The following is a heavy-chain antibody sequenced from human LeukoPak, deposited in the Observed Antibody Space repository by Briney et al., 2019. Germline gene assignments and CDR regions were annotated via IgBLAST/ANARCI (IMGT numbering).Heavy chain of an antibody. V-gene: IGHV3-30*18. CDR1: GFTLSNYG. D-gene: IGHD3-10*01. Sequence: PGRSLRISCSAPGFTLSNYGMHRVRPAPCQGLEWLTVISYDETYKDYADSVKGRFTISRDNSKNALYLQMNSLRAEDTAVYYCAKANAREFDYWGQGTLVTVSS. CDR2: ISYDETYK. J-gene: IGHJ4*02. CDR3: AKANAREFDY.